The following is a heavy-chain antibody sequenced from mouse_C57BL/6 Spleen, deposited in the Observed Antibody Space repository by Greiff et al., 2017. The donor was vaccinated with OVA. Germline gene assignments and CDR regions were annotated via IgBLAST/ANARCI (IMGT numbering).Heavy chain of an antibody. CDR1: GYTFTSYW. CDR2: IDPSDSYT. V-gene: IGHV1-69*01. J-gene: IGHJ2*01. D-gene: IGHD1-1*01. Sequence: QVQLQQPGAELVMPGASVKLSCKASGYTFTSYWMHWVKQRPGQGLEWIGEIDPSDSYTNYNQKFKGKSTLTVDKSSSTAYMQLSSLTSEDSAVYYCARAQPHYYDSPYYFDYWGQGTTLTVSS. CDR3: ARAQPHYYDSPYYFDY.